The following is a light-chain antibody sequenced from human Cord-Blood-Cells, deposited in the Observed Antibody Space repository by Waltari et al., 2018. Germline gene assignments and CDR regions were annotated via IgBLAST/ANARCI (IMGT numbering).Light chain of an antibody. J-gene: IGLJ1*01. CDR1: TSDVGGSNY. Sequence: QSALTQPRPVSGSPGQSVTIPCPGTTSDVGGSNYVSWYQQHPGKAPKLMIYDVSKRPPGVPDRFSGSKSGNTASLTISGLQAEDEADYYCCSYAGSYTYVFGTGTKVTVL. CDR2: DVS. CDR3: CSYAGSYTYV. V-gene: IGLV2-11*01.